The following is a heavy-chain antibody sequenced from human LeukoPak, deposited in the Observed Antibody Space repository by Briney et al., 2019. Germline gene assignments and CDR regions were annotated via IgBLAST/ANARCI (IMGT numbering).Heavy chain of an antibody. D-gene: IGHD1-26*01. CDR3: RVGATTYYYYMDV. Sequence: SETLSLTCTVSGGSISSYYWSWIRQPAGKGLEWIGRIYTSGSTNYNPSLKSRVTMSVDTSKNQFSLKLSSVTAADTAVYYCRVGATTYYYYMDVWGKGTTVTVSS. J-gene: IGHJ6*03. V-gene: IGHV4-4*07. CDR2: IYTSGST. CDR1: GGSISSYY.